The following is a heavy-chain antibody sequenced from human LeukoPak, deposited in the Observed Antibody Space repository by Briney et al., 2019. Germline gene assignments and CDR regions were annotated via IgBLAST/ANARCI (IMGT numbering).Heavy chain of an antibody. CDR1: GFTFSDHY. CDR3: ARFGGHYYDSTGSLDY. Sequence: GGSLRLSCAASGFTFSDHYMDWVRQAPGKGLEWVANINQDGSEKYYVDSVRGRFTISRDNAKNSLYLQMNSLRAEDTAVYSCARFGGHYYDSTGSLDYWGQGTLVTVSS. J-gene: IGHJ4*02. CDR2: INQDGSEK. D-gene: IGHD3-22*01. V-gene: IGHV3-7*01.